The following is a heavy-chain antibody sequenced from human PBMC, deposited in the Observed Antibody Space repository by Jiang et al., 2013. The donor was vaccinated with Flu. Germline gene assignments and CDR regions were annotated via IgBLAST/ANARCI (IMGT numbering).Heavy chain of an antibody. Sequence: PGLVKPSETLSLTCTVSGGSISSYYWSWIRQPPGKGLEWIGYIYTSGSTNYNPSLKSRVTISVDTSKNQFSLKLSSVTAADTAVYYCARSIYSSDRYYYYYMDVWGKGTTVTVSS. CDR3: ARSIYSSDRYYYYYMDV. CDR1: GGSISSYY. CDR2: IYTSGST. D-gene: IGHD6-19*01. V-gene: IGHV4-4*09. J-gene: IGHJ6*03.